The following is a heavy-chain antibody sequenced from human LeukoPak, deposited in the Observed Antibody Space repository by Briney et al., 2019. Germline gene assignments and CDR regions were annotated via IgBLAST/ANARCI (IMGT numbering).Heavy chain of an antibody. D-gene: IGHD6-19*01. CDR1: GFTFSSYA. V-gene: IGHV3-23*01. J-gene: IGHJ4*02. Sequence: GAPLRLSCAASGFTFSSYAMSWVRQAPGKGLEWVSAISGSGGSTYYADSVKGRFTISRDNSKNTLYLQMNSLRAEDTAVYYCAKDVGSSGLLDYWGQGTLVTVSS. CDR3: AKDVGSSGLLDY. CDR2: ISGSGGST.